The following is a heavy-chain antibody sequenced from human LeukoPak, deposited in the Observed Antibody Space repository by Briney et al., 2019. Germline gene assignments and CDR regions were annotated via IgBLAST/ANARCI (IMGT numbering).Heavy chain of an antibody. V-gene: IGHV3-64D*09. CDR1: GFTFSSYA. CDR3: VKGPPRGSGYAFDY. J-gene: IGHJ4*02. D-gene: IGHD3-22*01. Sequence: GGSLRLSCSASGFTFSSYAMHWVRQAPGKGLEFVSVISSNGGSTYYADSVKGRFTISRDNPKNTVHLQMSSLTAEDTAVYYCVKGPPRGSGYAFDYWGQGTLVTVSS. CDR2: ISSNGGST.